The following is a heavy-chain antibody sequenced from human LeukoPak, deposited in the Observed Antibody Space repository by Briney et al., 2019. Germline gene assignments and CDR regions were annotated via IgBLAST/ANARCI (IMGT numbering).Heavy chain of an antibody. CDR1: GFTFRSYW. CDR3: ARSNQADDY. D-gene: IGHD1-14*01. CDR2: INPGGSSI. J-gene: IGHJ4*02. V-gene: IGHV3-74*01. Sequence: QTGGSLRLSCAASGFTFRSYWMHWVRQVPGKGLVWVARINPGGSSITYADSVKGRFTISRDKAKNTLYLQMDSLRAEDTGVYYCARSNQADDYWGQGTLVTVSS.